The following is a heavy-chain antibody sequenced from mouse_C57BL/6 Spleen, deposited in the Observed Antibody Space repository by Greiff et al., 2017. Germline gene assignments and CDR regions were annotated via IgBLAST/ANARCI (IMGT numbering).Heavy chain of an antibody. Sequence: EVKLMESGPELVKPGASVKMSCKASGYTFTDYNMHWVKQSHGKSLEWIGYINPNNGGTSYNQKFKGKATLTVNKSSSTAYMELRSLTSEDSAVYYCARMGYWAFDYWGQGTTLTVSS. D-gene: IGHD4-1*01. CDR2: INPNNGGT. CDR1: GYTFTDYN. CDR3: ARMGYWAFDY. J-gene: IGHJ2*01. V-gene: IGHV1-22*01.